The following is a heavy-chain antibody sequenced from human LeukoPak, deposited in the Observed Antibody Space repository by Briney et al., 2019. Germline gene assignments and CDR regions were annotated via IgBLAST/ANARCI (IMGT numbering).Heavy chain of an antibody. J-gene: IGHJ4*02. Sequence: ASVKVSCKASGDTFSMYDINWVRQATGQGLEWMGWISAYNGNTNYAQKLQGRVTMTTDTSTSTAYMELRSLRSDDTAVYYCASGGGMITFGGVYWGQGTLVTVSS. V-gene: IGHV1-18*01. CDR2: ISAYNGNT. CDR1: GDTFSMYD. D-gene: IGHD3-16*01. CDR3: ASGGGMITFGGVY.